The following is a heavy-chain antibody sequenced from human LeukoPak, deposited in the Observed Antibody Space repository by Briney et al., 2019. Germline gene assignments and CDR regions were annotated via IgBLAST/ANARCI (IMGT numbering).Heavy chain of an antibody. CDR1: GFTFSSYD. Sequence: PGGSLRLSCAASGFTFSSYDMHWVRQAPGKGLEWVSAICTAGDPYYPGSVKGRFTISRENAKNSLYLQMNSLRAGDTAVYYCARGSLGAVADPYYYYYGMDVWGKGTTVTVSS. J-gene: IGHJ6*04. V-gene: IGHV3-13*05. CDR3: ARGSLGAVADPYYYYYGMDV. CDR2: ICTAGDP. D-gene: IGHD6-19*01.